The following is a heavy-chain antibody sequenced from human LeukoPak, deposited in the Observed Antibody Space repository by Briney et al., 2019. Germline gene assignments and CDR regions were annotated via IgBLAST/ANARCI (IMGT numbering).Heavy chain of an antibody. Sequence: PGGSLRLSCAASGFTFSNYWMDWVRQAPGKGLEWVANIKQGGSEKYFVDSVKGRFTISRDNAKNSLYLQMNSLRAEDTAVYYCAKEGAYPIVTYDSWGQGTLVTVSS. D-gene: IGHD4-11*01. CDR1: GFTFSNYW. CDR2: IKQGGSEK. V-gene: IGHV3-7*01. CDR3: AKEGAYPIVTYDS. J-gene: IGHJ5*01.